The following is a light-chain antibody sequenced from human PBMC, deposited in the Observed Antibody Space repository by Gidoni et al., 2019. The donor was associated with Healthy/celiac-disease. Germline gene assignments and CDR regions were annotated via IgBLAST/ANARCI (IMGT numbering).Light chain of an antibody. V-gene: IGKV3-15*01. Sequence: EIVLPQSPATLSVSPGDRATLSGRASPSVSSNLAWYQQKPGQAPRLLIYGASTRATGSPARFSGSGSGTEFTRTISSLQSEDFAVYYCQQYNNWPYTFGQGTKLEIK. J-gene: IGKJ2*01. CDR3: QQYNNWPYT. CDR1: PSVSSN. CDR2: GAS.